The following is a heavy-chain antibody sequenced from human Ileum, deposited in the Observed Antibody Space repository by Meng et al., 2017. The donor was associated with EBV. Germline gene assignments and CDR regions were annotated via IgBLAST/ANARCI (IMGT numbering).Heavy chain of an antibody. V-gene: IGHV1-3*01. D-gene: IGHD2-2*01. CDR2: VHAGNGDT. J-gene: IGHJ4*02. Sequence: QGLLVQSGTGVKKPGASVKVSCKASGYSFTSSAIHWVRQAPGQRLEWMGWVHAGNGDTKYSQNFQDRLTIARDTSANTAYMDLSSLRSEDTAVYYCARGHQTYHDYWGQGTLVTVSS. CDR3: ARGHQTYHDY. CDR1: GYSFTSSA.